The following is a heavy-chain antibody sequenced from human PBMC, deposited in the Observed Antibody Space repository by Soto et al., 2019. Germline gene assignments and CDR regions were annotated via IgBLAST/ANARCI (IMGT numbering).Heavy chain of an antibody. CDR3: AKELLLYYYYMDV. Sequence: QVQLVESGGCVVQPGSSLRLSCAASGFTFSSYGMHWVRQAPGKGLEWVAVISYDGSNKYYADSVKGRFTISRDNSKNTLYLQMNSLRAEDTAVYYCAKELLLYYYYMDVWGKGTTVTVSS. V-gene: IGHV3-30*18. J-gene: IGHJ6*03. CDR1: GFTFSSYG. CDR2: ISYDGSNK.